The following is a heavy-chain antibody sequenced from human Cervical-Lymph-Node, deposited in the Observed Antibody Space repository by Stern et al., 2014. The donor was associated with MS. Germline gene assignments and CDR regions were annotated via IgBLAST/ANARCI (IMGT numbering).Heavy chain of an antibody. J-gene: IGHJ4*02. CDR3: ATDMVTGLDY. V-gene: IGHV3-15*01. Sequence: EVQLVESGGGLVKPGGSLRLSCAASGFTFNYAWMSWVRQAPGKGLEWVGRIKSKTDGGTTEYAASVKGRFTISRDDSNNTLYLQMNSLKTEDTAVYYCATDMVTGLDYWGQGTLVTVSS. D-gene: IGHD1-14*01. CDR1: GFTFNYAW. CDR2: IKSKTDGGTT.